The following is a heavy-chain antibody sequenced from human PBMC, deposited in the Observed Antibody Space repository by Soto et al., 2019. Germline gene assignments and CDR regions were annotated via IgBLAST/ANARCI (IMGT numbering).Heavy chain of an antibody. V-gene: IGHV2-5*01. CDR2: IYWNDDK. CDR3: AQRHYYDSSGYYYLENNWFDP. Sequence: QSTLKESGPTLVNPTQTLTLTCTFSGFSLSTSGVGVGWIRQPPGKALEWLALIYWNDDKRYSPSLKSRLTITKDTSKNQVVLTMTNMDPVDTATYYCAQRHYYDSSGYYYLENNWFDPWGQGTLVTVSS. D-gene: IGHD3-22*01. CDR1: GFSLSTSGVG. J-gene: IGHJ5*02.